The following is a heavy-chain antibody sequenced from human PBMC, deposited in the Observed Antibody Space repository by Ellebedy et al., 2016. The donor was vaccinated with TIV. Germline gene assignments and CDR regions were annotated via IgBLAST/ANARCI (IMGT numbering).Heavy chain of an antibody. Sequence: MPSETLSLTCTVSNGSISSPLYYWGWIRQTPGKALEWTGSIYYTGTTYYNPSLKSRVTISVDTSKNQFSLKLSSVTAADTAVYYCARRRYSSGWYNWFDPWGQGTLVTVSS. V-gene: IGHV4-39*01. CDR2: IYYTGTT. D-gene: IGHD6-19*01. J-gene: IGHJ5*02. CDR1: NGSISSPLYY. CDR3: ARRRYSSGWYNWFDP.